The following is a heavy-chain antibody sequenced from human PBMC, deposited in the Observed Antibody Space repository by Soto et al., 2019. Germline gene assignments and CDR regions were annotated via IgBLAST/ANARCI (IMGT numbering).Heavy chain of an antibody. CDR1: GASINSGDYY. J-gene: IGHJ5*02. D-gene: IGHD2-15*01. V-gene: IGHV4-30-4*01. Sequence: PSEILSLTCTVSGASINSGDYYWSWIRQPPGKGLEWIGYIYYSGSTYYNPSLKSRVTISVDTSKNQFSLKLSSVTAADTAVYYCAGFSEVAATEINWFDPWGQGTLVTVSS. CDR3: AGFSEVAATEINWFDP. CDR2: IYYSGST.